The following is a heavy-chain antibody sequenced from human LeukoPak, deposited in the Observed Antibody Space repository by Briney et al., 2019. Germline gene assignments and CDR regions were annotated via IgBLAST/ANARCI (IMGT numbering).Heavy chain of an antibody. CDR3: GRENRGAFDI. Sequence: GGSLRLSCAASGCTFSSYWMHWVRQAPGKGLVWVSRINSDGSSTSNADSVKGRFTISRDNGKNTLYLQMNSLRAEDTAMYYCGRENRGAFDIWGQGTMVAVSS. V-gene: IGHV3-74*01. CDR2: INSDGSST. J-gene: IGHJ3*02. CDR1: GCTFSSYW. D-gene: IGHD3-10*01.